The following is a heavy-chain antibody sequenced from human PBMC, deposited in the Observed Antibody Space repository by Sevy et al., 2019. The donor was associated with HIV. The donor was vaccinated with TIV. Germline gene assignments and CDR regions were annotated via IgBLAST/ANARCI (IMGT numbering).Heavy chain of an antibody. CDR1: GYTFTDYY. V-gene: IGHV1-2*02. CDR2: INPNDGVT. J-gene: IGHJ6*02. D-gene: IGHD1-1*01. Sequence: ASAKVSCKASGYTFTDYYIHWVRQAPGQGLEWMAWINPNDGVTNYAQRFQGGVTVTRDTSISTAYMELRRLRSDDTAIYYCARLTTMPTSDLYGMDVWGQGTTVTVSS. CDR3: ARLTTMPTSDLYGMDV.